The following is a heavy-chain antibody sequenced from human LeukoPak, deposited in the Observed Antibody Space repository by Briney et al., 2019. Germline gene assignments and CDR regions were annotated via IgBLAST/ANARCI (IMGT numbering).Heavy chain of an antibody. J-gene: IGHJ4*02. V-gene: IGHV3-48*04. CDR2: ISGSSITI. Sequence: GSLRLSCEASGFTFTSYTFNWVRQAPGKGLEWISYISGSSITIYYADSVQGRFTISRDNAKNSLYLQMNSLRAEDTAVYYCAKRDGGRMVRGSDYFDYWGQGTLVTVSS. D-gene: IGHD3-10*01. CDR1: GFTFTSYT. CDR3: AKRDGGRMVRGSDYFDY.